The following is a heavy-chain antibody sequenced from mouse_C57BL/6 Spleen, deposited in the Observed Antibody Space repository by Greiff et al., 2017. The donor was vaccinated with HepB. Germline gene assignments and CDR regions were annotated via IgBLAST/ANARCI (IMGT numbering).Heavy chain of an antibody. D-gene: IGHD2-4*01. CDR1: GYAFSSYW. CDR3: ARGYDYEGAWFAY. Sequence: QVQLQQSGAELVKPGASVKISCKASGYAFSSYWMNWVKQRPGKGLEWIGQIYPGDGDTNYNGKFKGKATLTADKSSSTAYMQLSSLTSEDSAVYFCARGYDYEGAWFAYWGQGTLVTVSA. J-gene: IGHJ3*01. V-gene: IGHV1-80*01. CDR2: IYPGDGDT.